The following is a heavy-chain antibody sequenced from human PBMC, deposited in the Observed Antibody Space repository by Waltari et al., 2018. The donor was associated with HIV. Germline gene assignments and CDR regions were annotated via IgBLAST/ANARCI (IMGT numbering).Heavy chain of an antibody. J-gene: IGHJ5*02. V-gene: IGHV3-33*01. CDR1: GFNFRSYG. CDR3: APYGSGTRLP. D-gene: IGHD3-10*01. CDR2: IWYDGSNK. Sequence: QVQLVESGGDVVQPGRSLRLSCASSGFNFRSYGTPRVRQAPGKGLVWVAVIWYDGSNKYYADSVKGRFTISRDNSKNTLYLQMNSLRAEDTAVYYCAPYGSGTRLPWGQGTLVTVSS.